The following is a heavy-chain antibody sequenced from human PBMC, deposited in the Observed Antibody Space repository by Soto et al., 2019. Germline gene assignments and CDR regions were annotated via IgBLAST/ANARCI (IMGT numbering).Heavy chain of an antibody. V-gene: IGHV3-23*01. J-gene: IGHJ6*02. CDR1: GFTFSSYA. Sequence: GGSLILSCAASGFTFSSYAMSWVRQAPGKGLEWVSAISGSGGSTYYADSVKGRFTISRDNSKNTLYLQMNSLRAEDTAVYYCAKGRPGLRDYYYGMDVWGQGTTVTVSS. CDR2: ISGSGGST. D-gene: IGHD4-17*01. CDR3: AKGRPGLRDYYYGMDV.